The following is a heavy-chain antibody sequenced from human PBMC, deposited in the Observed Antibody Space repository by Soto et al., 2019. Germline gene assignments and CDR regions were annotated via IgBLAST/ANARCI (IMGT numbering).Heavy chain of an antibody. CDR2: SSSSGNSM. D-gene: IGHD6-13*01. V-gene: IGHV3-11*01. CDR1: GFTFSDHY. Sequence: QVQLVESGGGLVMPGESLRLSCAASGFTFSDHYMSWIRQAPGKGLEWVSYSSSSGNSMYYADSVKGRFTVSRDNAENSLYLQMNSLRAEDTAVYYCARRAASGRHFDHWGQGTLVSASS. J-gene: IGHJ4*02. CDR3: ARRAASGRHFDH.